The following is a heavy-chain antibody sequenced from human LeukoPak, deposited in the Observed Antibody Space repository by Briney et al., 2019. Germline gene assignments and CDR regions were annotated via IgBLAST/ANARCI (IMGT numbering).Heavy chain of an antibody. Sequence: GASVKVSCKASGYTFTAYYIHWVRQAPGQGLEWVGRINCNSAGTNYAQKFRGRVTMTRDTSISTVYMELSSLRSDDTAVYYCAVLTIEANTKGDAFDIWGQGTTVIVSS. CDR2: INCNSAGT. CDR1: GYTFTAYY. J-gene: IGHJ3*02. V-gene: IGHV1-2*06. CDR3: AVLTIEANTKGDAFDI. D-gene: IGHD2-8*01.